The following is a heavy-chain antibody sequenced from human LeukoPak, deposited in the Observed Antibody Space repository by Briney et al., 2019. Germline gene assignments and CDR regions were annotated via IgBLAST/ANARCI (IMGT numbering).Heavy chain of an antibody. CDR2: ISYDGSNK. V-gene: IGHV3-30*18. D-gene: IGHD3-3*01. CDR1: GFTFSSYG. CDR3: SKVHDFWSGYLHY. J-gene: IGHJ4*02. Sequence: PGGSLRLSCAASGFTFSSYGMHWVRQAPGKGLEWVAVISYDGSNKYYADSVKGRFTISRDNSKNTLYLQMNSLRAEDTAIYYCSKVHDFWSGYLHYWGQGTLVTVSS.